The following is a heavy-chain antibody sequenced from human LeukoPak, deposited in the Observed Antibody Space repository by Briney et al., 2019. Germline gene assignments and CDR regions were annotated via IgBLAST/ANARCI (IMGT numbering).Heavy chain of an antibody. D-gene: IGHD3-16*01. J-gene: IGHJ3*02. CDR1: RYTSIHYV. Sequence: ASVKVSCKASRYTSIHYVLTGVRQAPGKGLQWMGWISAYTGSTKYPQKFQGRVTMPTEPSQSTAHTESRSLTSHETAGYFRALTVGDLGAFAICGEGTMVFVSS. CDR3: ALTVGDLGAFAI. V-gene: IGHV1-18*01. CDR2: ISAYTGST.